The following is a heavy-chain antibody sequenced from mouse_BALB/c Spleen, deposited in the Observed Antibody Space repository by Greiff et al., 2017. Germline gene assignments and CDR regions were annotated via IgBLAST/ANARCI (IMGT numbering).Heavy chain of an antibody. Sequence: EVKLMESGGGLVQPGGSLKLSCAASGFTFSSYGMSWVRQTPDKRLELVATINSNGGSTYYPDSVKGRFTISRDNAKNTLYLQMSSLKSEDTAMYYCARLRRSGYWYFDVWGAGTTVTVSS. D-gene: IGHD2-12*01. CDR3: ARLRRSGYWYFDV. CDR2: INSNGGST. J-gene: IGHJ1*01. CDR1: GFTFSSYG. V-gene: IGHV5-6-3*01.